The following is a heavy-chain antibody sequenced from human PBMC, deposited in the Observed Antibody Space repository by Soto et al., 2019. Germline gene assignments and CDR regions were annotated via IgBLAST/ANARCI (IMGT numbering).Heavy chain of an antibody. D-gene: IGHD1-20*01. CDR3: ARGYPDAFDI. CDR2: INWNGGST. V-gene: IGHV3-20*01. CDR1: GFTFDDYG. J-gene: IGHJ3*02. Sequence: ASGFTFDDYGMSWVRQAPGKGLEWVSGINWNGGSTGYADSVKGRFTISRDNAKNSLYLQMNSLRAEDTALYHGARGYPDAFDIWGQGTMVTDSS.